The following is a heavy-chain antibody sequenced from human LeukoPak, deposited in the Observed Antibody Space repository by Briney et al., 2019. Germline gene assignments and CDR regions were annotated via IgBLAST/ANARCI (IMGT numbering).Heavy chain of an antibody. J-gene: IGHJ6*03. CDR2: IYTSGST. Sequence: SETLSLTCSVSGGSISSYYWSWIRQPAGKGLEWIGRIYTSGSTNYNPPLKSRVTISVDTSKNQFSLKLSSVTAADTAVYYCARDSPYYYGSGSATYYMDVWGKGTTVTISS. CDR1: GGSISSYY. V-gene: IGHV4-4*07. D-gene: IGHD3-10*01. CDR3: ARDSPYYYGSGSATYYMDV.